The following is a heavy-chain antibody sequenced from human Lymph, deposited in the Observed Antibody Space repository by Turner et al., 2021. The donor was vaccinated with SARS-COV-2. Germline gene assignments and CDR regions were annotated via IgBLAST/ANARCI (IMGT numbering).Heavy chain of an antibody. Sequence: QVQLVHSGSEANSPGASVKVSCMASGYTFTRYDINWVRQATGQGREWMGWIDTNSGNTGYAQKFQGRVTMTRNTSISTAYIELSSLRSEDTAVYYCARAAQLTVWFDPWGQGTLVTVSS. V-gene: IGHV1-8*01. D-gene: IGHD6-25*01. CDR3: ARAAQLTVWFDP. J-gene: IGHJ5*02. CDR2: IDTNSGNT. CDR1: GYTFTRYD.